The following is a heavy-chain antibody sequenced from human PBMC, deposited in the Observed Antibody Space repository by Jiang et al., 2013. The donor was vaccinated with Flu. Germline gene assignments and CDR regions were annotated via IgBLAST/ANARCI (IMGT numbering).Heavy chain of an antibody. D-gene: IGHD3-22*01. CDR3: ARDTYYYDSSGYPQAEIDY. J-gene: IGHJ4*02. V-gene: IGHV4-4*02. CDR1: GVSISSGNW. CDR2: IYHTGST. Sequence: SLTCTVSGVSISSGNWWTWVRQPPGKGLEWIGEIYHTGSTSYNPSLKSRVTISVDQSKNQSSLKLSSVTAADTAVYYCARDTYYYDSSGYPQAEIDYWGQGTLVTVSS.